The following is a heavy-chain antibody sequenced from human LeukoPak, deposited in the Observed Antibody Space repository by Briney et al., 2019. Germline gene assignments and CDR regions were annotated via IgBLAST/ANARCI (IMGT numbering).Heavy chain of an antibody. CDR1: GGSVRTGSYY. CDR2: LYYKGTN. CDR3: ARSGNGNIDWYFDL. Sequence: SETLSLTCTVSGGSVRTGSYYWSWIRQPPGKDLEWIGCLYYKGTNNYNPSLKSRVSISVDSSKNQFSLRLTSVTAADTAVYFCARSGNGNIDWYFDLWGRGTLVTVSS. J-gene: IGHJ2*01. D-gene: IGHD4-23*01. V-gene: IGHV4-61*01.